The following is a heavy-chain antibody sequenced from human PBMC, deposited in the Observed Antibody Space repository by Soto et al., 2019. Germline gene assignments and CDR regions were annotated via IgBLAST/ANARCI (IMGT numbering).Heavy chain of an antibody. J-gene: IGHJ6*02. Sequence: GASVKVSCKASGYTFTGYYMHWVRQAPGQGLEWMGWINPNGGGTNYAQKFQGRVTMTRDTSISTAYMELSRLRSDDTAVYYCARINLPIWFGELLSGMGVWGQGTTVTVSS. D-gene: IGHD3-10*01. V-gene: IGHV1-2*02. CDR2: INPNGGGT. CDR3: ARINLPIWFGELLSGMGV. CDR1: GYTFTGYY.